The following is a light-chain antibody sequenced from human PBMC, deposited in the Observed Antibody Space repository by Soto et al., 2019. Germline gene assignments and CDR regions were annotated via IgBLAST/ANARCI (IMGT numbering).Light chain of an antibody. CDR2: DAS. V-gene: IGKV1-5*01. CDR3: QQYNSYSPT. Sequence: DIQMTQSPSTLSASVGDRVTITCRASQSISSWLAWYQQKPGKAPKLLIYDASSLESGVPSRFSASGSGTGFTLTISSLQPDDFATYYCQQYNSYSPTFGQGTKVDNK. CDR1: QSISSW. J-gene: IGKJ1*01.